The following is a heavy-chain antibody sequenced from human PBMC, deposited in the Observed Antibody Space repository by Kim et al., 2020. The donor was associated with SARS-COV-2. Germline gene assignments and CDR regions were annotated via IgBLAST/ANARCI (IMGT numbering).Heavy chain of an antibody. Sequence: GGSLRLSCAASGFTFSSYSMNWVRQAPGKGLEWVSSISSSSYIYYADSVKGRFTISRDNAKNSLYLQMNSLRAEDTAVYYCARDSIAAAGTEGYFDYWGQGTLVTVSS. CDR1: GFTFSSYS. V-gene: IGHV3-21*01. CDR2: ISSSSYI. CDR3: ARDSIAAAGTEGYFDY. D-gene: IGHD6-13*01. J-gene: IGHJ4*02.